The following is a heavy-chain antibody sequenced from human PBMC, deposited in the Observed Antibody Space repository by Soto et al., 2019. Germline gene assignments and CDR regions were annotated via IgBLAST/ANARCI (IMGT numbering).Heavy chain of an antibody. D-gene: IGHD2-21*02. V-gene: IGHV1-69*01. CDR1: GGTFSSYA. J-gene: IGHJ6*02. CDR2: IIPIFGTA. Sequence: QVQLVQSGAEVKKPGSSVKVSCKASGGTFSSYAISWVRQAPGQGLEWMGGIIPIFGTANYAQKFQGRVTITADESTSTAYMELSSLRSEDTAVYYCARRYCGSDCYEPFYYYYGMDVWGQGTTVTVSS. CDR3: ARRYCGSDCYEPFYYYYGMDV.